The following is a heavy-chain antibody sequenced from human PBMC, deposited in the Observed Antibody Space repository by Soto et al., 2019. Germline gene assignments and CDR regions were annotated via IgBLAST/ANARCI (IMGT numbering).Heavy chain of an antibody. J-gene: IGHJ5*02. Sequence: SETLSLTCSVSGGSINNYYWSWIRQPPGNGLEWIGDIYYTGSTKYNPSLRSRVTISVDTSDNQFSLRLTSVTAADTAVYYCARYCTSSTCAPGFDPWGQGTLVTVS. CDR2: IYYTGST. CDR3: ARYCTSSTCAPGFDP. CDR1: GGSINNYY. V-gene: IGHV4-59*08. D-gene: IGHD2-2*01.